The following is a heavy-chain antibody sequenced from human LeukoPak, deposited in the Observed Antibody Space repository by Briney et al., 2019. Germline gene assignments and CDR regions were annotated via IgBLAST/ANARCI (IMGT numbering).Heavy chain of an antibody. CDR3: ARGGPDYYDSSGYEYYFDY. V-gene: IGHV1-18*01. J-gene: IGHJ4*02. CDR1: CYTFTSYG. Sequence: ASVKVSCKASCYTFTSYGISWVRQAPGQGLEWMAWISAYNGNTNYAQKLQGRVTMTTDTSTSTAYMELRSLRSEDTAVYYCARGGPDYYDSSGYEYYFDYWGQGTLVTVSS. D-gene: IGHD3-22*01. CDR2: ISAYNGNT.